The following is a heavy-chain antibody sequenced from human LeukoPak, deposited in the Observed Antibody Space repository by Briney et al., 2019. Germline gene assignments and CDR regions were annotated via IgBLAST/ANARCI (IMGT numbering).Heavy chain of an antibody. CDR2: ISWNSGSI. Sequence: PGGSLRLSCAASGFTFSSYWMHWVRQAPGKGLEWVSGISWNSGSIAYADSVRGRFTISRDNVENSLFLELNSLRPEDTALYYCAKDSSSGGHYFDYWGQGTLLTVSS. D-gene: IGHD6-6*01. J-gene: IGHJ4*02. V-gene: IGHV3-9*01. CDR3: AKDSSSGGHYFDY. CDR1: GFTFSSYW.